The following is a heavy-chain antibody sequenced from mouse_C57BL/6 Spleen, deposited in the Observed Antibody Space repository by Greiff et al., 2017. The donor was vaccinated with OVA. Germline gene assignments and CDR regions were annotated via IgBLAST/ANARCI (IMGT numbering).Heavy chain of an antibody. CDR1: GYAFTNYL. Sequence: QVQLQQSGAELVRPGTSVKVSCKASGYAFTNYLIEWVKQRPGQGLEWIGVINPGSGGTNYNEKFKGKATLTADKSSSTAYMQLSSLTSEDSAVYSGARRNYYGSSHWYFGGWGTGTTVTVAS. J-gene: IGHJ1*03. CDR3: ARRNYYGSSHWYFGG. V-gene: IGHV1-54*01. D-gene: IGHD1-1*01. CDR2: INPGSGGT.